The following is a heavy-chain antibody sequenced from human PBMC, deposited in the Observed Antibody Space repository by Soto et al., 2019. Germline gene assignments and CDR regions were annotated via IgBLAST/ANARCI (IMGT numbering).Heavy chain of an antibody. CDR2: INPKSGGT. J-gene: IGHJ4*02. CDR1: GYTFSAYY. V-gene: IGHV1-2*02. CDR3: ARGGTFAYDTSGYSVY. D-gene: IGHD3-22*01. Sequence: AASVKVSCKTSGYTFSAYYMHWVRQAPGQGLEWMGWINPKSGGTLYAQKFQGRVTMTRDTSISTAYMEFSRLRSDDTAVYYCARGGTFAYDTSGYSVYWGQGTLVTVSS.